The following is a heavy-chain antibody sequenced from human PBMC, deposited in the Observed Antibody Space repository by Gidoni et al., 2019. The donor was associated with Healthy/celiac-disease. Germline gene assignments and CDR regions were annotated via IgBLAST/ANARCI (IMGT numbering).Heavy chain of an antibody. J-gene: IGHJ5*02. Sequence: QVQLQEAGPGLVKPSPTLSLTCTVSGGSISSGGYYWSWIRQHPGKGLEWIGYIYYSGSTYYNPSLKSRVTISVDTSKNQFSLKLSSVTSADTAVYYCARNSGGGWFDPWGQGTLVTVSS. V-gene: IGHV4-31*03. CDR3: ARNSGGGWFDP. CDR2: IYYSGST. CDR1: GGSISSGGYY. D-gene: IGHD3-10*01.